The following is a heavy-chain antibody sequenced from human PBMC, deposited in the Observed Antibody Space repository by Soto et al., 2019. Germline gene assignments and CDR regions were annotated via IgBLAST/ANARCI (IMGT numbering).Heavy chain of an antibody. CDR1: GFTVSSNY. CDR2: IYSGGST. D-gene: IGHD3-3*01. J-gene: IGHJ4*02. CDR3: ARGTRSSHYDFWSGYPEYYFDY. Sequence: PGGSLRLSCAASGFTVSSNYMSWVRQAPGKGLEWVSVIYSGGSTYYADSVKGRFTISRDNSKNTLYLQMNSLRAEDTAVYYCARGTRSSHYDFWSGYPEYYFDYWGQGTLVTVSS. V-gene: IGHV3-66*01.